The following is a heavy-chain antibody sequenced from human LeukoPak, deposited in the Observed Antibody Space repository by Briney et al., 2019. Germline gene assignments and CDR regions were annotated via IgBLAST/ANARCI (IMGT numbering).Heavy chain of an antibody. CDR1: GFTFSSYG. D-gene: IGHD6-19*01. Sequence: GGSLRLSCAASGFTFSSYGMHWVRQAPGKGLEWAAVICYDGSNKYYADSVKGRFTISRDNSKNTLYLQMNSLRAEDTAVYYCARGGRIAVAGRARNWFDPWGQGTLVTVSS. CDR3: ARGGRIAVAGRARNWFDP. V-gene: IGHV3-33*01. J-gene: IGHJ5*02. CDR2: ICYDGSNK.